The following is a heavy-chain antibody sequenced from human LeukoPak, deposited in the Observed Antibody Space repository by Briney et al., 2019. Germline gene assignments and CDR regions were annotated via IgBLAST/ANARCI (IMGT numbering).Heavy chain of an antibody. D-gene: IGHD4-4*01. CDR1: GFTFSSYA. V-gene: IGHV3-30-3*01. CDR2: ISYDGSNK. J-gene: IGHJ4*02. CDR3: AGVVTVTNLFDY. Sequence: PGGSLRLSCAASGFTFSSYAMHWVRQAPGKGLEWVAVISYDGSNKYYADSVKGRFTISRDNSKNTRYLQMNSLRAEDTAVYYCAGVVTVTNLFDYWGQGTLVTVSS.